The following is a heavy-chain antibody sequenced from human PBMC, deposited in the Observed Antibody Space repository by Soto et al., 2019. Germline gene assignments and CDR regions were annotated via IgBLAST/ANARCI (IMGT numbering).Heavy chain of an antibody. CDR2: IAYDGNDK. D-gene: IGHD1-7*01. V-gene: IGHV3-30*03. J-gene: IGHJ6*02. CDR1: EFTFNTYA. Sequence: QAQLVESGGGVVQPGRSLRLSCAASEFTFNTYAMHWVRQAPGKGLECVAVIAYDGNDKYYADSVKGRFTIARDNSKNALYLQMNTLRPEDTAMYYCARDVGNYVHYYYGMDVWGQGTTVTVSS. CDR3: ARDVGNYVHYYYGMDV.